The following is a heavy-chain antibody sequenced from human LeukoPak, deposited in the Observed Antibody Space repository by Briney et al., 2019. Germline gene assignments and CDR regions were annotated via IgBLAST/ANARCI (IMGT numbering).Heavy chain of an antibody. V-gene: IGHV4-34*01. J-gene: IGHJ4*02. CDR3: AGGGDTALVKRYFDY. Sequence: SETLSLTCAVYGGSFSGYYWSWIRQPPGKGLEWIGGINHSGSTNYNPSLKSRVTISVDTSKNQFSLKLSSVTAADTAVYYCAGGGDTALVKRYFDYWGQGTLVTVSS. D-gene: IGHD5-18*01. CDR2: INHSGST. CDR1: GGSFSGYY.